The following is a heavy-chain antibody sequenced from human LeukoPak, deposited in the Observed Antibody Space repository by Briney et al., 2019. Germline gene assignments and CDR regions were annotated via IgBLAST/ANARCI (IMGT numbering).Heavy chain of an antibody. Sequence: GGSLRLSCAASGFTFSSYWMSWVRQAPGKGLEWVANIKQDGSEKYYVDSVKGRFTISRDNTKNLVYLQINSLRAEDTAVHYCAREGGSSGWHDAFHIWGQGTMVTVSS. CDR1: GFTFSSYW. J-gene: IGHJ3*02. V-gene: IGHV3-7*01. CDR2: IKQDGSEK. D-gene: IGHD6-19*01. CDR3: AREGGSSGWHDAFHI.